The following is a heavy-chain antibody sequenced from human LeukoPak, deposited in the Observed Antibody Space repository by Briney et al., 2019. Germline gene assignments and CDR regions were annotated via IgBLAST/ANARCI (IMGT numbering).Heavy chain of an antibody. CDR3: ARRQSSRSDALDI. V-gene: IGHV3-30-3*01. Sequence: GRSLRLSCAASGFTFSSYAMHWVRQAPGKGLEWVAVISYDGSNKYYADSVKGRFTISRDNSKNTLYLQMNSLRAEDTAVYYCARRQSSRSDALDIWGQGTMVTVSS. CDR1: GFTFSSYA. CDR2: ISYDGSNK. D-gene: IGHD1-26*01. J-gene: IGHJ3*02.